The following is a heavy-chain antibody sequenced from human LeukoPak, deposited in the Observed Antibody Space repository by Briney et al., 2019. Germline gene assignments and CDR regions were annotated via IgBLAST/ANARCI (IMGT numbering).Heavy chain of an antibody. CDR2: ITNTGDYK. J-gene: IGHJ4*02. CDR1: GFTFSSHS. CDR3: ARDGRAYSYRYYFDN. D-gene: IGHD5-18*01. V-gene: IGHV3-21*01. Sequence: GGSLRLSCAASGFTFSSHSMSWVRQAPGKGLEWVSSITNTGDYKYFADSVKGRFTISRDNTKNSLYLQMNSLRAEDTAVYYCARDGRAYSYRYYFDNWGQGTLVTVSS.